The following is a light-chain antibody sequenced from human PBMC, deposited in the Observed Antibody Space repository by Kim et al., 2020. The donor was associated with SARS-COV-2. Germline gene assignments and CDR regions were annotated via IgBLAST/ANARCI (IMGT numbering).Light chain of an antibody. J-gene: IGLJ3*02. CDR1: VLAKHY. Sequence: VSPGRPARISCSGDVLAKHYARWFQQKPGQAPVLVIYKDSERPSGIPARFSGSSSGTTVTLTISGAQVEDEADYYCYSAADNNGVFGGGTQLTVL. V-gene: IGLV3-27*01. CDR3: YSAADNNGV. CDR2: KDS.